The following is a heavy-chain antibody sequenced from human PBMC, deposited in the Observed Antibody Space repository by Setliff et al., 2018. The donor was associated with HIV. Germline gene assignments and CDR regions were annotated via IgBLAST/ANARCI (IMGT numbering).Heavy chain of an antibody. J-gene: IGHJ6*03. V-gene: IGHV4-61*09. CDR3: ARDRFDTIFGVVAYYYYYMDV. CDR1: GGSISSGSYY. CDR2: IYTSGST. D-gene: IGHD3-3*01. Sequence: PSETLSLTCTVSGGSISSGSYYWSWIRQPAGKGLEWIGHIYTSGSTNYNPSLKNRVTISVDTSKNQFSLKLSSVTAADTAVYYCARDRFDTIFGVVAYYYYYMDVWGKGTTVTVSS.